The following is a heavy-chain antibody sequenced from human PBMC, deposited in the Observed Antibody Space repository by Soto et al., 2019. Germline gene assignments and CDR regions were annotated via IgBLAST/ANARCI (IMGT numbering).Heavy chain of an antibody. CDR2: INHSGST. D-gene: IGHD2-2*01. CDR3: ARAPVVPAAMPEFLVFYYYFYMDV. V-gene: IGHV4-34*01. Sequence: SETLSLTCAVNGGSFSGYYWSWIRQPPGKGLEWNGEINHSGSTNYNPSLKSRVTISVDTSKNQFFLKPSSVTAADTAVYYCARAPVVPAAMPEFLVFYYYFYMDVWGKGTTVTVSS. CDR1: GGSFSGYY. J-gene: IGHJ6*03.